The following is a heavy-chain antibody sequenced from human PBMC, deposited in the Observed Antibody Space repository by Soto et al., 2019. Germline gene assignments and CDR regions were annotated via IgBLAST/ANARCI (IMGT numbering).Heavy chain of an antibody. D-gene: IGHD2-15*01. V-gene: IGHV1-46*01. Sequence: ASVKVSCKASGYTFTGYYMHWVRQAPGQGLEWMGIINPSGGSTSYAQKFQGRVTMTRDTSTSTVYMELRSLRSDDTAVYYCARTPIFLVAATDWFDPWGQGTLVTVSS. CDR3: ARTPIFLVAATDWFDP. CDR2: INPSGGST. J-gene: IGHJ5*02. CDR1: GYTFTGYY.